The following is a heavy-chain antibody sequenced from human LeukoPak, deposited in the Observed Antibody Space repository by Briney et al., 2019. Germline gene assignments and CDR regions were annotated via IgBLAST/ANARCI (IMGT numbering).Heavy chain of an antibody. CDR1: GGSISIYY. V-gene: IGHV4-59*01. Sequence: PSETLSLTCTVSGGSISIYYWSWIRQPPGKGLEWIGYISYRGNTNYNPSLKSRVTMSVDTSKNQFSLKLSSVTAADTAVYYCARVSRGIFGVVAYNWFDPWGQGTLVTVSS. CDR3: ARVSRGIFGVVAYNWFDP. CDR2: ISYRGNT. D-gene: IGHD3-3*01. J-gene: IGHJ5*02.